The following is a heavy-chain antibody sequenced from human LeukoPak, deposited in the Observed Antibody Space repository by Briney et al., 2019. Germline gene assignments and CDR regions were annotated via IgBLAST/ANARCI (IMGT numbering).Heavy chain of an antibody. Sequence: ASVKVSCKVSGYTLTELSMHWVRQAPGKGLEWMGGFDPEDGETIYAQKFQGRVTVTEDTSTDTAYMELSSLRSEDTAVYYCATGLRGGSYFYYFDYWGQGTLVTVPS. J-gene: IGHJ4*02. D-gene: IGHD1-26*01. CDR2: FDPEDGET. V-gene: IGHV1-24*01. CDR3: ATGLRGGSYFYYFDY. CDR1: GYTLTELS.